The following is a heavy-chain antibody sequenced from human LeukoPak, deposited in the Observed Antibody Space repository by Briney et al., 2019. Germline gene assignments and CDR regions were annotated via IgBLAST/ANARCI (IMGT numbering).Heavy chain of an antibody. CDR3: ARDTYSSSWSPLTY. J-gene: IGHJ4*02. CDR2: ISVDVNTK. Sequence: GGSLRLSCAASGFTFRTFAMYWVRQAPGKGLEWVATISVDVNTKYYADSVEGRCSISRDNSENMMYLQMNDLIDDDTAVYFCARDTYSSSWSPLTYWGQGTLVTVSS. D-gene: IGHD6-13*01. V-gene: IGHV3-30-3*01. CDR1: GFTFRTFA.